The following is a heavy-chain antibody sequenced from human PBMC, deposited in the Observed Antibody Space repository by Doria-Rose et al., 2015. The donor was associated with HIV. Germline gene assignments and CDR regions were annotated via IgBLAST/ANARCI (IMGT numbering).Heavy chain of an antibody. J-gene: IGHJ4*02. CDR2: IFSDDER. CDR1: GVSLSSPGMG. V-gene: IGHV2-26*01. CDR3: ARIKSSRWYHKYYFDF. D-gene: IGHD6-13*01. Sequence: SGPVLVKPTETLTLTCTVSGVSLSSPGMGVSWIRQPPGKALEWLANIFSDDERSYKTSVKSRLTISRCTSKSQVVLTMTDMDPVDTATYYCARIKSSRWYHKYYFDFWGQGTLVIVSA.